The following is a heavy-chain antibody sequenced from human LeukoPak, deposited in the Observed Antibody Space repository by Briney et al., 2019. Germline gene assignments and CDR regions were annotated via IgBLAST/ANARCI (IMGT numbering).Heavy chain of an antibody. CDR3: ASDRRGYNGILRY. V-gene: IGHV1-18*01. Sequence: ASVKVSCKASGYTFTSYALTWVRQAPGQGLEWMGYIDPYNGNTNYAQKFQGRVTMTTDRSTNTGYMDLRSLRSDDTAVYYCASDRRGYNGILRYWGQGALVTVSS. J-gene: IGHJ4*02. CDR1: GYTFTSYA. CDR2: IDPYNGNT. D-gene: IGHD1-1*01.